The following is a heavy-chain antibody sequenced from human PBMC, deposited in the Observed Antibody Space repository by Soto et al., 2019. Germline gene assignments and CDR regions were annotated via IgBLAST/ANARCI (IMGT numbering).Heavy chain of an antibody. Sequence: EVQLVESGGGLVQPVGSLRLSCAASGFTFRSYSMNWVRQAPGKGLEWVSYISSSSSTIYYADSVKGRFTISRDNAKNSLYLQMNSLRAEDTAVYYCARGWDCSGGSCLLDYWGQGTLVTVSS. D-gene: IGHD2-15*01. CDR3: ARGWDCSGGSCLLDY. J-gene: IGHJ4*02. CDR1: GFTFRSYS. V-gene: IGHV3-48*01. CDR2: ISSSSSTI.